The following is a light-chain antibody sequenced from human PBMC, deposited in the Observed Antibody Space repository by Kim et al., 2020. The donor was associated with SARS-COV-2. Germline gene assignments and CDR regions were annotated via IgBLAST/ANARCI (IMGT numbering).Light chain of an antibody. CDR1: QNINSH. CDR2: AAS. CDR3: KQTYISPFT. Sequence: DIQMTQSPSSLSASVGDRVTITCRTSQNINSHLNWYHQKPGRAPKLLIYAASTLQGGVPSRFSGSGSETDFTLTISSLQPEDFATYVCKQTYISPFTFGPGTKVDIK. J-gene: IGKJ3*01. V-gene: IGKV1-39*01.